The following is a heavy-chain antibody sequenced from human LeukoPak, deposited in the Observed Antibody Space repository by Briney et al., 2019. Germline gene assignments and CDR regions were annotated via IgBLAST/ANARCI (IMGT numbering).Heavy chain of an antibody. CDR1: GFSFSIHDM. D-gene: IGHD2-2*02. CDR2: IYYSGST. CDR3: ARGVVVPAAIPGLSAFDI. V-gene: IGHV4-39*07. Sequence: PGGSLRLSCAASGFSFSIHDMTWVRQPPGKGLEWIGSIYYSGSTYYNPSLKSRVTISVDTSKNQFSLKLSSVTAADTAVYYCARGVVVPAAIPGLSAFDIWGQGTMVTVSS. J-gene: IGHJ3*02.